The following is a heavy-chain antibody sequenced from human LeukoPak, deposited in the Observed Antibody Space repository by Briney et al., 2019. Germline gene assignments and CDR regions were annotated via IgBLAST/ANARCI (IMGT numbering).Heavy chain of an antibody. D-gene: IGHD3-22*01. CDR1: GDSITSGSFY. CDR3: ARDSGFWLY. CDR2: IYSTGTT. V-gene: IGHV4-39*07. Sequence: SETLSLTCIVSGDSITSGSFYWGWIRQTPGKGLEWIGNIYSTGTTSFNPSLKSRITMSVDTSKNQFSLSLTSATAADTAVYFCARDSGFWLYWGQGTLVTVST. J-gene: IGHJ4*02.